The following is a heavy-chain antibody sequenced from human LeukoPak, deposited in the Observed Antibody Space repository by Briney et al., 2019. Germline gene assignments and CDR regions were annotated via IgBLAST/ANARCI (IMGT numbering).Heavy chain of an antibody. CDR1: GFTFSSYT. CDR3: VRVINSGWLGELSD. Sequence: GGSLRLSCAASGFTFSSYTMNWVRQAPGKGLVWVSRINSDGSSTTYADSVKGRFTISRDNAKNTLYLQMNSLRAEDTAVYYCVRVINSGWLGELSDWGQGTLVTVSS. D-gene: IGHD6-19*01. J-gene: IGHJ4*02. V-gene: IGHV3-74*01. CDR2: INSDGSST.